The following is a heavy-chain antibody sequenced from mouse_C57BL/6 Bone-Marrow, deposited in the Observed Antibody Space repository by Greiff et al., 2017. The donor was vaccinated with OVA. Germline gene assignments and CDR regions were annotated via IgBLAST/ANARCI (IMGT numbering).Heavy chain of an antibody. D-gene: IGHD1-1*01. CDR3: VHITTVGPYFDY. V-gene: IGHV14-3*01. J-gene: IGHJ2*01. CDR1: GSNIKNTY. Sequence: VQLQQSVAELVRPGASVKLSCTASGSNIKNTYMHWVKQRPEQGLEWIGRIDPANGNTKYAPKFQGKATITADTSSNTAYLQLSSLTSEDTAIYYCVHITTVGPYFDYWGQGTTLTVSS. CDR2: IDPANGNT.